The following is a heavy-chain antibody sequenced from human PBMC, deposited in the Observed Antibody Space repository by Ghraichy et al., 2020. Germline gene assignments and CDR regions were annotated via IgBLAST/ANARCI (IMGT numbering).Heavy chain of an antibody. D-gene: IGHD2-15*01. CDR1: GFTFSSYA. V-gene: IGHV3-23*01. CDR2: ISGSGGST. CDR3: ANLGYCSGGSCYPYYYYYGMDV. Sequence: GGSLRLSCAASGFTFSSYAMSWVRQAPGKGLEWVSAISGSGGSTYYADSVKGRFTISRDNSKNTLYLQMNSLRAEDTAVYYCANLGYCSGGSCYPYYYYYGMDVWGQGTTVTVSS. J-gene: IGHJ6*02.